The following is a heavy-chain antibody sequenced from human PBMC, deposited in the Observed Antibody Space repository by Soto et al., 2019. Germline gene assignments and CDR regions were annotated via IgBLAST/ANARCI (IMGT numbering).Heavy chain of an antibody. V-gene: IGHV1-3*01. CDR1: GYTFTSYA. Sequence: ASVKVSCKASGYTFTSYAMHWVRQAPGQRLEWMGWINAGNGNTKYSQKFQGRVTITRDTSASTAYMELSSLRSEDTAVYYCARSRYSSSWYPYNWFDPWCQGTLVTVSS. D-gene: IGHD6-13*01. CDR3: ARSRYSSSWYPYNWFDP. CDR2: INAGNGNT. J-gene: IGHJ5*02.